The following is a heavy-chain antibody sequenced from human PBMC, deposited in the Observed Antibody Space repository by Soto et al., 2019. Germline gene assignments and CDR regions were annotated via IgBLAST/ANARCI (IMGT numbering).Heavy chain of an antibody. CDR2: MNPNTGNT. CDR3: ARGLINRRLQNFDS. CDR1: GYTFTNYD. Sequence: GASVNVSCKASGYTFTNYDTNWVRQATGQGLEWMGWMNPNTGNTNYAQKFQGRVTMTRNTSTTTAYLELSSLTSEDTAVYYCARGLINRRLQNFDSWGQGTLVTVSS. V-gene: IGHV1-8*01. J-gene: IGHJ4*02. D-gene: IGHD5-18*01.